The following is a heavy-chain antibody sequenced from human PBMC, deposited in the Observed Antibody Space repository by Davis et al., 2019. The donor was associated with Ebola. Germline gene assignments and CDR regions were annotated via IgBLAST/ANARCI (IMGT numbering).Heavy chain of an antibody. V-gene: IGHV3-15*07. CDR2: IKSKTDGGTT. CDR3: TTDSPFTVTTSYDMDV. D-gene: IGHD4-17*01. Sequence: GGSLRLSCAASGFTFSNAWMNWVRQAPGKGLEWVGRIKSKTDGGTTDYAAPVKGRFTISRDDSKTTLYLQMNSLKTEDTAVYYCTTDSPFTVTTSYDMDVWGQGTTVTVSS. J-gene: IGHJ6*02. CDR1: GFTFSNAW.